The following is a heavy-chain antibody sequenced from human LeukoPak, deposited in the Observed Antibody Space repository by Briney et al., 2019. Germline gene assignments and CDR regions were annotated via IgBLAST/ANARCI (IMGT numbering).Heavy chain of an antibody. D-gene: IGHD2-21*01. CDR1: GFTFSSYG. J-gene: IGHJ6*03. V-gene: IGHV3-23*01. CDR2: ISGSGGST. Sequence: GGTLRLSCAASGFTFSSYGMSWVRQAPGKGLEWVSAISGSGGSTYYADSVKGRFTISRDNSKNTLYLQMYSLRAEDTAIYYCAKFKKFPYYYYMDVWGKGTTVTVSS. CDR3: AKFKKFPYYYYMDV.